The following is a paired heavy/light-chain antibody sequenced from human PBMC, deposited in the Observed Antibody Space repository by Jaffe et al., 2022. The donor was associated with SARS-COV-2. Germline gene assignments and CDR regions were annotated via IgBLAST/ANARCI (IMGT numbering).Light chain of an antibody. J-gene: IGKJ1*01. V-gene: IGKV3D-15*01. CDR3: LQYNNWPPWT. CDR1: QSVSSN. CDR2: GAS. Sequence: EIVMTQSPATLSVSPGERATLSCRASQSVSSNLAWYQQKPGQAPRLLIYGASTRATGIPARFSGSGSGTEFSLTISSLQSEDFAFYYCLQYNNWPPWTFGQGTKVEIK.
Heavy chain of an antibody. CDR2: ISGSGNTK. CDR1: RFIFSVYS. J-gene: IGHJ5*02. D-gene: IGHD4-4*01. CDR3: ARGFAGNRGSSSNYFDP. V-gene: IGHV3-48*01. Sequence: EVQLVESGGGLVQPGGSLRLSCAGSRFIFSVYSMSWVRQAPGKGLEWVSYISGSGNTKYYADSVQGRFTISRDNARNSLYLQMDSLRGEDTAVYYCARGFAGNRGSSSNYFDPWGQGTQVTVSS.